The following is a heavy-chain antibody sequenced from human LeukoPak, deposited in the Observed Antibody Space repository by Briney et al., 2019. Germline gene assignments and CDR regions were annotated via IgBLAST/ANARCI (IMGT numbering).Heavy chain of an antibody. V-gene: IGHV3-33*01. D-gene: IGHD3-9*01. CDR2: IWYDGGNK. Sequence: PGGSLRLSCAASGFTFRNHGMHWVRQAPGPGLEWVAIIWYDGGNKYYADSVNGRFTISRDNSKNTLFLQMNSLRAEDTAVYYCVRDRGALQYFDYWGQGTLVTVSS. CDR1: GFTFRNHG. CDR3: VRDRGALQYFDY. J-gene: IGHJ4*02.